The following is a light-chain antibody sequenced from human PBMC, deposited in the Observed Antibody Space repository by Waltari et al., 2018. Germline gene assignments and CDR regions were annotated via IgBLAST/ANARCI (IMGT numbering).Light chain of an antibody. CDR3: QQYDKWLRYS. CDR2: VAS. Sequence: IVMTQSPATLSVSPGERATLSCRASQSISTNLAWFQEKPGQAPRLLIYVASTRATGGPARFSGSGSGTYFTLVISSLQSEDFAVYYCQQYDKWLRYSFGQGTKLEIK. V-gene: IGKV3-15*01. J-gene: IGKJ2*01. CDR1: QSISTN.